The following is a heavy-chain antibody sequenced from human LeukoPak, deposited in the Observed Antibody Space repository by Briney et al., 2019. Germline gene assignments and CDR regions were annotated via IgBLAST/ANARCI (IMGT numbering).Heavy chain of an antibody. Sequence: SGTLSLTCAVYGGSFSGYYWSWIRQPPGKGLEWIGEINHSGSTNYNPSLKSRVTISVDTSKNQFSLKLSSVTAADTAVYYCARGLDLGIYAYWGQGTLVTVSS. CDR2: INHSGST. D-gene: IGHD2/OR15-2a*01. J-gene: IGHJ4*02. CDR1: GGSFSGYY. V-gene: IGHV4-34*01. CDR3: ARGLDLGIYAY.